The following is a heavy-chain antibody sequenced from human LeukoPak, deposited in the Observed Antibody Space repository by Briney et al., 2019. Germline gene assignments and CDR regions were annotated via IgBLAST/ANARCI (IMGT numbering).Heavy chain of an antibody. V-gene: IGHV3-33*01. CDR3: ARGGGYNYDGLDY. D-gene: IGHD5-24*01. J-gene: IGHJ4*02. CDR2: IWYDGSNK. CDR1: GFTFSSYG. Sequence: PGRSLRLSCAASGFTFSSYGMHWVRQAPGNGLEWVAVIWYDGSNKYYADSVKGRFTISRDNSKNTLYLQMNSLRAEDTAVYYCARGGGYNYDGLDYWGQGTLVTVSS.